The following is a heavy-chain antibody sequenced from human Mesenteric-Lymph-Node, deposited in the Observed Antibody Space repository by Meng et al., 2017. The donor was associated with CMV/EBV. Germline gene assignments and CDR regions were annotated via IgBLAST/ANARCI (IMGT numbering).Heavy chain of an antibody. CDR1: GGSFSGYY. D-gene: IGHD5-18*01. Sequence: LTCAFYGGSFSGYYWSWIRQPPGKGLEWIGEINHSGSTNYNPSLKSRVTISVDTSKNQFSLKLSSVTAADTAVYYCASSGGYSYGPDYWGQGTLVTVSS. CDR3: ASSGGYSYGPDY. V-gene: IGHV4-34*01. CDR2: INHSGST. J-gene: IGHJ4*02.